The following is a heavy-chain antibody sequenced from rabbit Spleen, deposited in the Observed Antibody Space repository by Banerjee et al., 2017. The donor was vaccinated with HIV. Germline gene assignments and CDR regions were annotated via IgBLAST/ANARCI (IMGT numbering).Heavy chain of an antibody. CDR3: ARETWGSTGNYGL. V-gene: IGHV1S45*01. CDR1: GFSFSSRYY. Sequence: QEQLVESGGGLVKPEGSLKLSCIASGFSFSSRYYMCWVRQAPGKGLEWIACIYSGSSGDTYYASWAKGRFTISKTSSTTVTLQMTSLTAADTATYFCARETWGSTGNYGLWGPGTLVTVS. CDR2: IYSGSSGDT. D-gene: IGHD7-1*01. J-gene: IGHJ4*01.